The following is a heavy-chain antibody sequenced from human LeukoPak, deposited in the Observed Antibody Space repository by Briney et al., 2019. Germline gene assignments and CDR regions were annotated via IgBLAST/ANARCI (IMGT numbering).Heavy chain of an antibody. CDR3: ASLVDNWFDP. V-gene: IGHV1-2*06. Sequence: GASVKVSCKASGYTFSGHYLHWVRQAPGQGLEWMGRINPNTGVTQYTENFQGRVTITADESTSTAYMELSSLRSEDTAVYYCASLVDNWFDPWGQGTLVTVSS. CDR2: INPNTGVT. CDR1: GYTFSGHY. J-gene: IGHJ5*02. D-gene: IGHD2-15*01.